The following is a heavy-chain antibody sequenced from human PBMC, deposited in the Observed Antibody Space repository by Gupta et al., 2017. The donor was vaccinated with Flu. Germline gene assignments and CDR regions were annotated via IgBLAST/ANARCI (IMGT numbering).Heavy chain of an antibody. CDR2: INYIGTT. J-gene: IGHJ3*02. CDR3: ARGGGYDVLTGYSDPFDI. CDR1: GGSISRGAYF. Sequence: QVQLQESGPGLVKPSQTLSLTCTVSGGSISRGAYFWSWIRQRPGKGLEWIGNINYIGTTYYNPSLKSRLSISVDTSKTQVSLELNSVTAADTAVYSCARGGGYDVLTGYSDPFDIWGQGTLVTVSS. D-gene: IGHD3-9*01. V-gene: IGHV4-31*03.